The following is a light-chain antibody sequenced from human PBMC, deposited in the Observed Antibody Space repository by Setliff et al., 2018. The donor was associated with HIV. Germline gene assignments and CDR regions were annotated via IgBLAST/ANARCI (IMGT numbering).Light chain of an antibody. CDR3: SSYTRSSPYV. CDR1: SSDVGSYNS. J-gene: IGLJ1*01. Sequence: QSALTQPASVSGSPGQSITISCTGTSSDVGSYNSVSWFQQHPGKAPKLMIYEVSDRPSGVSNRFSGSKSGNTASLTISGLQAEDEADYYCSSYTRSSPYVFGTGTKVTVL. V-gene: IGLV2-14*01. CDR2: EVS.